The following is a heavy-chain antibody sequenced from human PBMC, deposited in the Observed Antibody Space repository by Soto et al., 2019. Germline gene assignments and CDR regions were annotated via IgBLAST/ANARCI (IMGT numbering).Heavy chain of an antibody. Sequence: QVQLQESGPGLVKPSETLSLTCTVSGGSISSYYWSWIRQPPGKGLEWIGYIYYSGSTNYNPSLKSRVTISVDTSKNQFSLKLSSVTAADTAVYYCARGPGYSGGWYMGRSYFDYWGQGTLVTVSS. CDR1: GGSISSYY. J-gene: IGHJ4*02. V-gene: IGHV4-59*01. CDR2: IYYSGST. CDR3: ARGPGYSGGWYMGRSYFDY. D-gene: IGHD6-19*01.